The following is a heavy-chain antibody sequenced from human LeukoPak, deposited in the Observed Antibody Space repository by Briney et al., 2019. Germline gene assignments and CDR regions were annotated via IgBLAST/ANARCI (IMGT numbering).Heavy chain of an antibody. CDR3: VRAMDV. CDR1: GFTFSTYA. V-gene: IGHV3-7*03. CDR2: IKQDGSEK. J-gene: IGHJ6*02. Sequence: GGSLRLSSAASGFTFSTYAMSWVRQAPGKGLEWVANIKQDGSEKYYVDSVKGRFTISRDNAKSSLYLQMNSLRAEDTAVYYCVRAMDVWGQGTTVTVSS.